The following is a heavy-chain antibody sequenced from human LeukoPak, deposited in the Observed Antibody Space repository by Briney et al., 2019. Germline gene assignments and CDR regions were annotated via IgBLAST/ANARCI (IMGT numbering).Heavy chain of an antibody. J-gene: IGHJ6*02. CDR3: AREDYGDYLSDYYYYGMDV. CDR1: GGSISSYY. V-gene: IGHV4-59*12. CDR2: IYYSGST. Sequence: SETLSLTCTVSGGSISSYYWSWIRQPPGKGLEWIGYIYYSGSTNYNPSLKSRVTISVDTSKNQFSLKLSSVTAADTAVYYCAREDYGDYLSDYYYYGMDVWGQGTTVTVSS. D-gene: IGHD4-17*01.